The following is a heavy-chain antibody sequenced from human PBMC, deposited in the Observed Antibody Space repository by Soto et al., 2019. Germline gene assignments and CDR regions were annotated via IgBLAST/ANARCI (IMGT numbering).Heavy chain of an antibody. J-gene: IGHJ6*02. V-gene: IGHV1-69*13. CDR2: IIPIFGTA. Sequence: SVKVSCKASGGTFSSYAISWVRQAPGQGLEWMGGIIPIFGTANYAQKFQGRVTITADESTSTAYMELSSLRSEDTAVYYCARQKAWTGEWLSLYAPGMDVWGQGTTVTVSS. CDR3: ARQKAWTGEWLSLYAPGMDV. D-gene: IGHD3-22*01. CDR1: GGTFSSYA.